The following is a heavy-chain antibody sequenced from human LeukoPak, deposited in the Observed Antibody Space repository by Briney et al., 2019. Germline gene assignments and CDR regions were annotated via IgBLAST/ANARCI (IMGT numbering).Heavy chain of an antibody. Sequence: ASVKASCKAPGYTFTGYYMHWVRQAPGQGLEWMGWINPNSGGTNYAQKFQGRVTMTRDTSISTAYMELSRLRSDDTAVYYCARDFGDSPRDYWGQGTLVTVSS. CDR1: GYTFTGYY. CDR3: ARDFGDSPRDY. V-gene: IGHV1-2*02. CDR2: INPNSGGT. D-gene: IGHD3-16*01. J-gene: IGHJ4*02.